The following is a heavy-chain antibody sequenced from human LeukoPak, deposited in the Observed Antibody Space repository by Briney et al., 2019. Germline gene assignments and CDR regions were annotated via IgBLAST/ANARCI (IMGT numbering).Heavy chain of an antibody. CDR1: GFTFSNYE. J-gene: IGHJ4*02. CDR3: ARVRSGYSHENYFDY. D-gene: IGHD5-18*01. CDR2: ISGSGGTI. V-gene: IGHV3-48*03. Sequence: QPGGSLRLSCPASGFTFSNYEMNWVRQAPGKGLEWVSYISGSGGTIYYADSVKGRFTISRDSAKDSLYLQMNSLRAEDTAVYYCARVRSGYSHENYFDYWGQGTLVTVSS.